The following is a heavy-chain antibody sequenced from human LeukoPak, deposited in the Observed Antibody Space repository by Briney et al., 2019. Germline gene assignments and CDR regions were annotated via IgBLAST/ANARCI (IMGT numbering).Heavy chain of an antibody. CDR2: ISSSGSYK. CDR3: ARYRNALVRESYGAWFDP. V-gene: IGHV3-11*03. J-gene: IGHJ5*02. Sequence: GGSLRLSCAASGFSFSDSYMTWIRQAPGKGLEWVSYISSSGSYKDYADSVKGRFAISRDDGKNSLFLQMNSLRLEDTAVYYCARYRNALVRESYGAWFDPWGQGTLVTVSS. D-gene: IGHD3-10*01. CDR1: GFSFSDSY.